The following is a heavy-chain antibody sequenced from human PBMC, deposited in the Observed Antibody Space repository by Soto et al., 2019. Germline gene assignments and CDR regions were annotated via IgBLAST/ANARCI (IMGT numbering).Heavy chain of an antibody. D-gene: IGHD6-19*01. CDR1: GFTFSDYA. J-gene: IGHJ4*02. CDR3: AKGGRQWLVTSDFNY. V-gene: IGHV3-30*18. CDR2: VSHDGRNT. Sequence: VQLVESGGGVVQPGRSLRLSCAASGFTFSDYAMHWVRQAPGKGLEWVAVVSHDGRNTHYADSVKGRFTISGDSSKNTFSLEMTSLRAEDTGVYYCAKGGRQWLVTSDFNYWGQGALVTVSS.